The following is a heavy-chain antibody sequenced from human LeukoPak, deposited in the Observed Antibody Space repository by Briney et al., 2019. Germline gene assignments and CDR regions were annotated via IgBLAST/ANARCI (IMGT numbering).Heavy chain of an antibody. CDR3: ARPRIAAAGTDNWFDP. CDR2: ISYDGSNK. CDR1: GFTFSSYA. Sequence: GGSLRLSCAASGFTFSSYAMHWVRQAPGKGLEWVAVISYDGSNKYYADSVKGRFTIPRDNSKNTLYLQMNSLRAEDTAVYYCARPRIAAAGTDNWFDPWGQGTLVTVSS. J-gene: IGHJ5*02. D-gene: IGHD6-13*01. V-gene: IGHV3-30-3*01.